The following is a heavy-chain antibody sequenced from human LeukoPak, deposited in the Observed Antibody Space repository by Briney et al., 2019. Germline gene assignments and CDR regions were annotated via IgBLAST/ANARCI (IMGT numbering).Heavy chain of an antibody. D-gene: IGHD4/OR15-4a*01. J-gene: IGHJ5*02. V-gene: IGHV5-51*01. Sequence: GESLKISCQVSGDTFTNFWIGWVRHMPGKSLQWVAIINPGESQIRYSQSLQGQVTISADKSTTTVYLQWTSLRASDTAIYYCARRLYHLQRIGDWFDPWGQGTLVTVSS. CDR2: INPGESQI. CDR3: ARRLYHLQRIGDWFDP. CDR1: GDTFTNFW.